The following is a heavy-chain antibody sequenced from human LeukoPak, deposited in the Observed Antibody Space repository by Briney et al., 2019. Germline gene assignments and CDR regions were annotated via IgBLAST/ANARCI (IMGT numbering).Heavy chain of an antibody. J-gene: IGHJ5*02. D-gene: IGHD4-11*01. CDR1: GFTFSSYA. Sequence: GGSLRLSCAASGFTFSSYAMSWVRQAPGKGLEWVSAISGSGGSTYYADSVKGRFTISRDNSKNTLYLHMNSLRAEDTAVYYCAKDSAPSPTEGFDPWGQGTLVTVSS. V-gene: IGHV3-23*01. CDR3: AKDSAPSPTEGFDP. CDR2: ISGSGGST.